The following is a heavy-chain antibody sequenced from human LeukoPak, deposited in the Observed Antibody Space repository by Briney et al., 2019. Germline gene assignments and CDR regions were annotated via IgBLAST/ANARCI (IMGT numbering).Heavy chain of an antibody. D-gene: IGHD2-15*01. CDR2: VYDSGST. CDR3: ARRGGSWKANYYFDY. Sequence: KPSETLSLTCTVSGGSISGYYWSWIRQPPGKGLEWIGYVYDSGSTNYNPSLKSRVTISVDTSKNQFSLKLSSVTAADTAVYYCARRGGSWKANYYFDYWGQGTLVTVSS. V-gene: IGHV4-59*08. J-gene: IGHJ4*02. CDR1: GGSISGYY.